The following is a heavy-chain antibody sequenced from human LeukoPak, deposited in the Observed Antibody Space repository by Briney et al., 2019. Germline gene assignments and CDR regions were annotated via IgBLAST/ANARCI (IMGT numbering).Heavy chain of an antibody. J-gene: IGHJ3*02. CDR2: IAHSGHTNY. D-gene: IGHD1-1*01. CDR1: GGTLRGYY. V-gene: IGHV4-34*01. CDR3: VRELQMERGAFDI. Sequence: PSETLSLTCAVYGGTLRGYYWSWVRQSSGAGLEWFGEIAHSGHTNYNYNPSLKSRFTISVDKSKNQFSLNLNSVTAADTAVYYCVRELQMERGAFDIWGRGTMVTVSS.